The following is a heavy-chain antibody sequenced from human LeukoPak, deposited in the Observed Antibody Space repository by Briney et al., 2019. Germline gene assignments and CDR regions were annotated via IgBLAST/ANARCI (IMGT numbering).Heavy chain of an antibody. J-gene: IGHJ3*02. V-gene: IGHV1-2*02. CDR1: GYTFTGYY. CDR2: INPNTGGT. CDR3: ARDFGWREHAFDI. D-gene: IGHD3-9*01. Sequence: ASVKVSCKTSGYTFTGYYMHWVRQDPGQGLEWMGWINPNTGGTHYAQKFQGRVTMTGDTSVSTVYMELNRLRSDDMAVYYCARDFGWREHAFDIWGQGTMVTVSS.